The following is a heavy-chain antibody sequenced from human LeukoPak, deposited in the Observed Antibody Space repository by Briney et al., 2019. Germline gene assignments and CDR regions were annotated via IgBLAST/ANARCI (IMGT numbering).Heavy chain of an antibody. D-gene: IGHD3-10*01. CDR1: GFTFSSYA. V-gene: IGHV4-59*08. CDR3: ARWGGRKQRDAFDI. CDR2: IYYSGST. J-gene: IGHJ3*02. Sequence: GSLRLSCAASGFTFSSYAMSWIRQPPGKGLERIGYIYYSGSTNYNPSLKSRVTISVDTSKNQFSLKLSSVTAADTAVYYCARWGGRKQRDAFDIWGQGTMVTVSS.